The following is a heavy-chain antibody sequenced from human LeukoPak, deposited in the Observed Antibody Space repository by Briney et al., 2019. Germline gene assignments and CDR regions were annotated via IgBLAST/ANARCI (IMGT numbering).Heavy chain of an antibody. V-gene: IGHV4-30-2*01. D-gene: IGHD5-18*01. CDR1: GGSISSGGYS. Sequence: TSETLSLTCAVSGGSISSGGYSWSWIRQPPGKGLEWIGYIYHSGSTYYNPSLKSRVTVSVDTSKKQFSLKLSSVTAADTAVYYCARGSNGLGRRGYSYGRNWFDPWGQGTLVTVSS. J-gene: IGHJ5*02. CDR2: IYHSGST. CDR3: ARGSNGLGRRGYSYGRNWFDP.